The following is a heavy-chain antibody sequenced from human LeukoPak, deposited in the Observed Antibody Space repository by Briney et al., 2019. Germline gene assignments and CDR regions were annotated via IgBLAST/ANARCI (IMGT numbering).Heavy chain of an antibody. Sequence: GSSVKVSCKASGGTFSSYALSWVRQAPGQGLEWIGGITPILGIANYAQDLQGRVTITADKSTNTAYMELSSLRSEDTAVYYCASQDSSGYYLIDYWGQGTQVTVSS. V-gene: IGHV1-69*04. D-gene: IGHD3-22*01. CDR2: ITPILGIA. CDR3: ASQDSSGYYLIDY. J-gene: IGHJ4*02. CDR1: GGTFSSYA.